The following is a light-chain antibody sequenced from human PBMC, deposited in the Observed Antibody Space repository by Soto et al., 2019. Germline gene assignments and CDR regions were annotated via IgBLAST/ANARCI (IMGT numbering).Light chain of an antibody. CDR1: RDIVGW. V-gene: IGKV1D-12*01. CDR3: QQANTFPLT. J-gene: IGKJ4*01. CDR2: AAS. Sequence: DIQMTQSPSSVSASVGDRVTITCRASRDIVGWLAWHQQKPGKAPTLLIYAASSLHSGVPSRFSGSGSGTEFTLTISSLQPEDFATYYCQQANTFPLTFGGGTKVEIK.